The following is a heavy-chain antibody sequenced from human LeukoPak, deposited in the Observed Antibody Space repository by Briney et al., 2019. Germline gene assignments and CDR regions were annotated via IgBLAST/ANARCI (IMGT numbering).Heavy chain of an antibody. D-gene: IGHD4-11*01. CDR3: ARISTYSRYVDY. Sequence: ASVKVSCKASGYSFTDYSIHWVRQAPGQGLEWMGWINPNSGGTNYAQKFQGRVTMTRDTSISTAYMELSRLRSDDTAVYYCARISTYSRYVDYWGQGTLVTVSS. J-gene: IGHJ4*02. CDR1: GYSFTDYS. V-gene: IGHV1-2*02. CDR2: INPNSGGT.